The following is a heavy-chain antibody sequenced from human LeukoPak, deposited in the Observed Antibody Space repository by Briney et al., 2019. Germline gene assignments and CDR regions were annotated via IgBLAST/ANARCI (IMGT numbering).Heavy chain of an antibody. CDR3: ARDFAGGTVTTYYFDY. J-gene: IGHJ4*02. Sequence: GGSLRLSCAASGFTFSTYAMHWVRQAPGKGLEWVAVISYDGSSKYYADSVKGRFTISRDNSKNTLYLQMNSLGAEDTAVYYCARDFAGGTVTTYYFDYWGQGSLVTVSS. V-gene: IGHV3-30*04. CDR2: ISYDGSSK. CDR1: GFTFSTYA. D-gene: IGHD4-17*01.